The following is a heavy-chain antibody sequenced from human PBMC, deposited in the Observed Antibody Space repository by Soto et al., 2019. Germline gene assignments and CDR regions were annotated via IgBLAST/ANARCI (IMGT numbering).Heavy chain of an antibody. CDR3: ARDSDCRSTSCFFPPHF. J-gene: IGHJ6*02. CDR1: CGSFSGYY. V-gene: IGHV4-34*01. D-gene: IGHD2-2*01. CDR2: INHSGST. Sequence: SDTLSLTCAVYCGSFSGYYWSWIRQPPGKGLEWIGEINHSGSTNYNPSLKSRVTISVDTSKNQFSLKLSSVTAADTAVYYCARDSDCRSTSCFFPPHFWGQGTTVTVSS.